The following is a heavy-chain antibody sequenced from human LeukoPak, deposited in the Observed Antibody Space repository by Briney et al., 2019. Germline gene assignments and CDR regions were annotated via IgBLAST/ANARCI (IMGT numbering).Heavy chain of an antibody. V-gene: IGHV3-30*01. Sequence: GGSLRLSCAASGFTFSSYAMHWVRQAPGKGLEWVAVISYDGSNKYYADSVKGRFTISRDNPKNTLYLQMNSLRAEDTAVYYCARVGGYGDYANRAFDIWGQGTMVTVSS. CDR3: ARVGGYGDYANRAFDI. J-gene: IGHJ3*02. CDR1: GFTFSSYA. D-gene: IGHD4-17*01. CDR2: ISYDGSNK.